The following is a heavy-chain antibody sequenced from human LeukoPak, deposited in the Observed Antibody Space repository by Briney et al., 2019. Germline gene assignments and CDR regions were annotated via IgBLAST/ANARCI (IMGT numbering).Heavy chain of an antibody. V-gene: IGHV3-23*01. CDR3: AKSVGIIRRGAFDI. CDR2: ISGSAATI. D-gene: IGHD3-10*01. Sequence: PGGSQRLSCAASGFTFSSYAVSWVRQAPGKGLEWVSGISGSAATIYYADSAKGRFTISRDNSKNRLYLQMNSLRVDDTAVYYCAKSVGIIRRGAFDIWGQGTMVTVSS. J-gene: IGHJ3*02. CDR1: GFTFSSYA.